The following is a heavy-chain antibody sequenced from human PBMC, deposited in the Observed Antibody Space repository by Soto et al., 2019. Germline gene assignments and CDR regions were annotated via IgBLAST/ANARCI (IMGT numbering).Heavy chain of an antibody. J-gene: IGHJ5*02. D-gene: IGHD6-19*01. CDR1: GFTFSSYS. CDR2: ISSSSSTI. V-gene: IGHV3-48*02. CDR3: ARDPPYSSGWHNWFDP. Sequence: EVQLVESGGGLVQPGGSLRLSCAASGFTFSSYSMNWVRQAPGKGLEWVSYISSSSSTIYYADSVKGRFTISRDNAKNSPYLQMYSLRDEDTAVYYCARDPPYSSGWHNWFDPWGQGTLVTVSS.